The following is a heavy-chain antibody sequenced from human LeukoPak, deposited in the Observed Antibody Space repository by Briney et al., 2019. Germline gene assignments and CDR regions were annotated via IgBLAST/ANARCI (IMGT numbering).Heavy chain of an antibody. Sequence: PPGGSLRLSCAASGFTFSSYAMHWVRQAPGKGLEWVSVIYSGGSTYYADSVKGRFTISRDNSKNTLYLQMNSLRAEDTAVYYCARDQMVRYSGYRNYYYYYYGMDVWGQGTTVTVSS. V-gene: IGHV3-NL1*01. D-gene: IGHD5-12*01. CDR3: ARDQMVRYSGYRNYYYYYYGMDV. CDR2: IYSGGST. J-gene: IGHJ6*02. CDR1: GFTFSSYA.